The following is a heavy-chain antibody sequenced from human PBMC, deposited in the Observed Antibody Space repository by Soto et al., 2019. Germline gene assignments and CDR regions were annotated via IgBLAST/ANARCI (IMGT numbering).Heavy chain of an antibody. J-gene: IGHJ6*02. D-gene: IGHD6-19*01. CDR2: INHSGST. V-gene: IGHV4-34*01. Sequence: QVQLQQWGAGLLKPSETLSLTCAVYGGSFSGYYWSWIRQPPGKGLEWIGEINHSGSTNYNPSLRRGATLSVDTSKNQFSLKLSSVTAAATAVYYCARPTRQWLGLRYYYGMDVWGQGTTVTVSS. CDR1: GGSFSGYY. CDR3: ARPTRQWLGLRYYYGMDV.